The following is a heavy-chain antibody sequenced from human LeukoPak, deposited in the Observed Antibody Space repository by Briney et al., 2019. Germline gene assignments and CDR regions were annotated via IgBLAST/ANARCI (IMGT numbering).Heavy chain of an antibody. V-gene: IGHV3-74*01. CDR1: GFTFSSYW. D-gene: IGHD3-9*01. Sequence: GGSLRLSCAASGFTFSSYWMHWVRQAPGKGLVWVSRINSDGSSTSYADSVKGRFAISRDNAKNTLYLQMNSLRAEDTAVYYCARAGEMLRYFDWLSNHYFDYWGQGTLVTVSS. CDR3: ARAGEMLRYFDWLSNHYFDY. J-gene: IGHJ4*02. CDR2: INSDGSST.